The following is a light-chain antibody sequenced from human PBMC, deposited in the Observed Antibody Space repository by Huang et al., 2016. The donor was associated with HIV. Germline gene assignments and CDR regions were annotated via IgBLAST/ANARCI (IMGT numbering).Light chain of an antibody. J-gene: IGKJ5*01. V-gene: IGKV1-39*01. CDR2: AAS. Sequence: DIQMTQSPSSLSASVGDRVTITCRASQRISSYLNWYQQQPGKAPKLLLYAASSLQSGVPSRFSGRGSGTDFTLTISSLQPEDFATYYCQQSYSTASSFGQGTRLEIK. CDR3: QQSYSTASS. CDR1: QRISSY.